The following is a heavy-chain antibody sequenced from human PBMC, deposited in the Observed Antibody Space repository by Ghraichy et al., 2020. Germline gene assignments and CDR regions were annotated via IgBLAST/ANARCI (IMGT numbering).Heavy chain of an antibody. CDR1: GGSISSSSYY. D-gene: IGHD1-14*01. CDR3: ARQLRGTKSFDP. V-gene: IGHV4-39*01. CDR2: IYYSGST. J-gene: IGHJ5*02. Sequence: SETLSLTFTVSGGSISSSSYYWGWIRQPPGKGLEWIGSIYYSGSTYYNPSLKSRVTISVDTSKNQFSLKLSSVTAADTAVYYCARQLRGTKSFDPWGQGTLVTVSS.